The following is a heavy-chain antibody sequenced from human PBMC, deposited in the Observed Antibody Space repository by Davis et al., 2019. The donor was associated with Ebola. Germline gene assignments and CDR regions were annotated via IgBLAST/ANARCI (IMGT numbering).Heavy chain of an antibody. V-gene: IGHV4-39*01. CDR1: GGSISSSSYY. CDR3: ARGVRGVIGY. CDR2: IYYSGST. D-gene: IGHD3-10*01. Sequence: MPSETLSLTCTVSGGSISSSSYYWGWIRQPPGKGLEWIGSIYYSGSTYYNPSLKSRVTISVDTSKNQFSLKLSSVTAADTAVYYCARGVRGVIGYWGQGTLVTVSS. J-gene: IGHJ4*02.